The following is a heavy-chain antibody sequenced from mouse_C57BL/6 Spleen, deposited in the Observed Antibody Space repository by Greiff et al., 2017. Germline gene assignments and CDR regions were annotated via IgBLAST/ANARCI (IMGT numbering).Heavy chain of an antibody. CDR2: IYPGDGDT. J-gene: IGHJ2*01. Sequence: QVQLQQSGAELVKPGASVKISCKASGYAFSSYWMNWVKQRPGKGLEWIGQIYPGDGDTNYNGKFKGKATLTADKSSSTAYMQLSSLTSEDSAVYFFARLDTTVPLDYWGQGTTLTVSS. D-gene: IGHD1-1*01. CDR3: ARLDTTVPLDY. CDR1: GYAFSSYW. V-gene: IGHV1-80*01.